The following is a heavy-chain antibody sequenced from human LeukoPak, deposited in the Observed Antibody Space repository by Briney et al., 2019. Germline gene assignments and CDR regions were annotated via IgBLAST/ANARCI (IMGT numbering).Heavy chain of an antibody. CDR1: GFTFSSYS. CDR2: ISSSSSYI. Sequence: GGSLRLSCAASGFTFSSYSMNWVRQAPGKGLEWVSSISSSSSYIYYADSVKGRFTISRDNAKNSLYLQMNSLRAEDTAVYYCARHGVLRFLEWLPQYFQHWGQGTLVTVSS. V-gene: IGHV3-21*01. J-gene: IGHJ1*01. CDR3: ARHGVLRFLEWLPQYFQH. D-gene: IGHD3-3*01.